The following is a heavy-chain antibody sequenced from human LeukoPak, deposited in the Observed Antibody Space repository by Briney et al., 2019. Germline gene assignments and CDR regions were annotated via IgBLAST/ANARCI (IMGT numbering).Heavy chain of an antibody. D-gene: IGHD1-14*01. J-gene: IGHJ3*02. CDR2: ISDSGGST. CDR3: AKGKINHDGAFDI. V-gene: IGHV3-23*01. Sequence: GGSLRLSCAASGFKFDAYPMSWVRQAPGKGLEWVSSISDSGGSTHYAESVRGRFSLSRDKFEKTLHLQMNRLRAEDTAVYYCAKGKINHDGAFDIWGQGTRVIVAS. CDR1: GFKFDAYP.